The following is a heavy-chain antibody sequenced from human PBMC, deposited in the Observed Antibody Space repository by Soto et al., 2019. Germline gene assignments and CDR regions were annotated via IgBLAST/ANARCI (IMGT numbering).Heavy chain of an antibody. J-gene: IGHJ6*02. CDR1: GFTFSSYG. V-gene: IGHV3-33*01. CDR3: ARDYNSPIYRVVAAREYYYYYGMDV. D-gene: IGHD2-15*01. Sequence: GGSLRLSCAASGFTFSSYGMHWVRQAPGKGLEWVAVIWYDGSNKYYADSVKGRFTISRDNSKNTLYLQMNSLRAEDTAVYYCARDYNSPIYRVVAAREYYYYYGMDVWGQGTTVTVSS. CDR2: IWYDGSNK.